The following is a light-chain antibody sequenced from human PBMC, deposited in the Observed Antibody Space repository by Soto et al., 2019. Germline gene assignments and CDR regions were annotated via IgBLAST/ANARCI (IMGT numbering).Light chain of an antibody. CDR3: SSYTASSHYV. CDR2: QVT. CDR1: SSDLAIYNY. Sequence: QSVLTQPASVSGSPGQSITISCTGTSSDLAIYNYVSWYQQQPGKAPKLMIYQVTKRPSGVSNRFSGSRSGNTASLTISGLQAEDEAEYYCSSYTASSHYVFGNGTKVT. J-gene: IGLJ1*01. V-gene: IGLV2-14*01.